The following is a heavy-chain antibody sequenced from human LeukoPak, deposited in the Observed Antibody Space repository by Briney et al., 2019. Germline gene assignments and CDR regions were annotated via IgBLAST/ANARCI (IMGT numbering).Heavy chain of an antibody. CDR1: GGSFSGYY. CDR3: ARGSTVANPSEAFDI. CDR2: IYYSGST. Sequence: PSETLSLTCAVYGGSFSGYYWSWIRQHPGKGLEWIGYIYYSGSTYYNPSLKSRVTISVDTSKNQFSLKLSSVTAADTAVYYCARGSTVANPSEAFDIWGQGTMVTVSS. V-gene: IGHV4-31*11. D-gene: IGHD4-23*01. J-gene: IGHJ3*02.